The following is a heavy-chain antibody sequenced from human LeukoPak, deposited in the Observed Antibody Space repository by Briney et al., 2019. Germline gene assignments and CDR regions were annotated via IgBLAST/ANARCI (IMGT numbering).Heavy chain of an antibody. CDR3: ARAFYDILTGYSPDAFDV. J-gene: IGHJ3*01. Sequence: ASVKVSCRASGYTFINNWMHWVRQAPGQGLEWIGLINPTGTGTLYAQKFQGRVTITRDVSIGTAYMELSSLRSEDTAVYYCARAFYDILTGYSPDAFDVWGQGTMVTVSS. V-gene: IGHV1-46*01. D-gene: IGHD3-9*01. CDR2: INPTGTGT. CDR1: GYTFINNW.